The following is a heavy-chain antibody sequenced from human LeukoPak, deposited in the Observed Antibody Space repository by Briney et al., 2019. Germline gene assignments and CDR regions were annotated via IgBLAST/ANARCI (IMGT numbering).Heavy chain of an antibody. CDR1: GGTFSSYA. J-gene: IGHJ6*02. CDR3: ARGGGVVVPADYYYYYGMDV. D-gene: IGHD2-2*01. V-gene: IGHV1-69*01. CDR2: IIPIFGTA. Sequence: SVKVSCKASGGTFSSYAISWVRQAPGQGLEWMGEIIPIFGTANYAQKFQGRVTITADESTSTAYMELSSLRSEDTAVYYCARGGGVVVPADYYYYYGMDVWGQGTTVTVSS.